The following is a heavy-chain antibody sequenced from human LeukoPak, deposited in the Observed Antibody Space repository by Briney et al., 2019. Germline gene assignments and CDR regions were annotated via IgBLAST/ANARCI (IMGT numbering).Heavy chain of an antibody. Sequence: SETLSLTCTVSGGSISSSSYYWGWIRQPPGKGLEWIGSIYYSGSTYYNPSLKSRVTISVDTSKNQFSLKLSSVTAADTAVYYCARRMGDLHAFDIWGQGTMVTVSS. D-gene: IGHD3-16*01. CDR1: GGSISSSSYY. J-gene: IGHJ3*02. CDR3: ARRMGDLHAFDI. V-gene: IGHV4-39*01. CDR2: IYYSGST.